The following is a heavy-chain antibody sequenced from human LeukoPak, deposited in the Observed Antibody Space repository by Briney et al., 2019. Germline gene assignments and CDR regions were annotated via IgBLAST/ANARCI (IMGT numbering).Heavy chain of an antibody. CDR3: ARGRLRYFDSNYYFDY. Sequence: SETLSLTCAVYGGSFSGYYWSWIRQPPGKGLEWIGEINHSGSTNYNPSLKSRVAISVDTSKNQFSLKLSSVTAADTAVYYCARGRLRYFDSNYYFDYWGQGTLVTVSS. J-gene: IGHJ4*02. D-gene: IGHD3-9*01. CDR2: INHSGST. CDR1: GGSFSGYY. V-gene: IGHV4-34*01.